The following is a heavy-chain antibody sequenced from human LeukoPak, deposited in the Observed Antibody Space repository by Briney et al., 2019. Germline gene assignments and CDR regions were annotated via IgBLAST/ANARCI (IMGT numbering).Heavy chain of an antibody. CDR2: TRNKANSYTT. V-gene: IGHV3-72*01. CDR3: ARGDSSGWYFFDY. J-gene: IGHJ4*02. CDR1: GFTFSDHY. Sequence: GGSLRLSSAASGFTFSDHYMDWVRQAPGTGLEWVGRTRNKANSYTTEYAASVKGRFTISRDDSKNSLYLQMNSLKTEDTAVYYCARGDSSGWYFFDYWGQGTLVTVSS. D-gene: IGHD6-19*01.